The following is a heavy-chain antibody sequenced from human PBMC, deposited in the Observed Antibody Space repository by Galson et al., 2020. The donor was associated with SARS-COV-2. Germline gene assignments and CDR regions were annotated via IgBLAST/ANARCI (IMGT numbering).Heavy chain of an antibody. CDR3: ATSSATLYYYYGMDV. Sequence: GGSLRLSCAASGFTFDDYAMHWVRQAPGKGLEWVSGISWNSGSIGYADSVKGRFTISRDNAKNSLYLQMNSLRAEDTALYYCATSSATLYYYYGMDVWGQGTTVTVSS. CDR2: ISWNSGSI. J-gene: IGHJ6*02. V-gene: IGHV3-9*01. CDR1: GFTFDDYA. D-gene: IGHD2-15*01.